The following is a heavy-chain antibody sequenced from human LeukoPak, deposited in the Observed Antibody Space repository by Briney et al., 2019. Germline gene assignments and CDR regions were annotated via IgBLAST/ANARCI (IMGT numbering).Heavy chain of an antibody. V-gene: IGHV3-48*03. Sequence: GGSLRLSCAASGFRFSSYDMNWVRQAPAKGLEWVSYISSSGTTIYYADSVKGRFTISRDNAQNSLYLHMNSLRAEDTAVYYCARDHYYDSTFDYWGQGTLVTVSS. CDR2: ISSSGTTI. D-gene: IGHD3-22*01. CDR3: ARDHYYDSTFDY. CDR1: GFRFSSYD. J-gene: IGHJ4*02.